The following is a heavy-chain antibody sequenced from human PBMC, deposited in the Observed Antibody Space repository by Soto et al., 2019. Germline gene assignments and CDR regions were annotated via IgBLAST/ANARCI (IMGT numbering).Heavy chain of an antibody. V-gene: IGHV3-30*18. CDR3: AKDLLDTAMVGGFDP. CDR2: ISYDGSNK. J-gene: IGHJ5*02. D-gene: IGHD5-18*01. CDR1: GFTFSSYG. Sequence: GGSLRLSCAASGFTFSSYGMHWVRQAPGKGLEWVAVISYDGSNKYYADSVKGRFTISRDNSKNTLYLQMNSLRAEDTAVYYCAKDLLDTAMVGGFDPWGQGTLVTVSS.